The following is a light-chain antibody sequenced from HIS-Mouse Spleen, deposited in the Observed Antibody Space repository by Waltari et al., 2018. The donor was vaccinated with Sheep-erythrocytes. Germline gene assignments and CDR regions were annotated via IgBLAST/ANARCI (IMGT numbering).Light chain of an antibody. CDR2: EVS. Sequence: QSALTQPASVSGSPGQSITLSCTGTSSDVRGYNYVSWYQQPPGKAPKLMIYEVSNRPSGVSNRFSGSKSGNTASLTISGLQAEDEADYYCSSYTSSSTLVVFGGGTKLTVL. J-gene: IGLJ2*01. V-gene: IGLV2-14*01. CDR3: SSYTSSSTLVV. CDR1: SSDVRGYNY.